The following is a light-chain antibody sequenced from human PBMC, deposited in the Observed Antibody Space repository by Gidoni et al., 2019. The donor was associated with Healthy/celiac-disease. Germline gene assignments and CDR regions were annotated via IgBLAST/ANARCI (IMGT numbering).Light chain of an antibody. V-gene: IGLV1-47*01. CDR2: KNN. CDR1: SSNIGSNY. Sequence: QSVLTQPPSAPRTPGQRFTISCSGSSSNIGSNYVYWYQQLPGTAPKLLIYKNNQQPSGVPDRFSGSKSGTSASLAISGLRSEDEADYYCAAWDDSLGVLFGGGTKLTVL. CDR3: AAWDDSLGVL. J-gene: IGLJ2*01.